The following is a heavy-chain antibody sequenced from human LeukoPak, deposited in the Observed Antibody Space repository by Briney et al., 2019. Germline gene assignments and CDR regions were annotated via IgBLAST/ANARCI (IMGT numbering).Heavy chain of an antibody. V-gene: IGHV3-23*01. CDR1: GFTFSSYA. CDR2: ISGSGGST. CDR3: AKVPNYYDSSGYYLPGP. J-gene: IGHJ5*02. D-gene: IGHD3-22*01. Sequence: GGSLRLSCAASGFTFSSYAMSWVRQAPGKGLEWVSAISGSGGSTYYADSVKGRFTISRDNSKNTLYLQMNSLRAEDTAVYYCAKVPNYYDSSGYYLPGPWGQEPWSPSPQ.